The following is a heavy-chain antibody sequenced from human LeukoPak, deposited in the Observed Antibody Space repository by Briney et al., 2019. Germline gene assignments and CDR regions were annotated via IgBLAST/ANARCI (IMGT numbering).Heavy chain of an antibody. CDR3: ASDALRFCSGGSCDYFDS. CDR2: ISYGGSNK. Sequence: GRSLRLSCAASGFTFSSYAMRWVRQAPGKGLEWVAVISYGGSNKYYADSVRGRFTISRDNSKNTLYLQMHTLTAKDTAVYYCASDALRFCSGGSCDYFDSWGQGTLVTVSS. D-gene: IGHD2-15*01. J-gene: IGHJ4*02. V-gene: IGHV3-30*01. CDR1: GFTFSSYA.